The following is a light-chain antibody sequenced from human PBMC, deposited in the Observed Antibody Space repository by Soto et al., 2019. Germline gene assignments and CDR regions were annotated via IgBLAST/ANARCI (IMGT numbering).Light chain of an antibody. V-gene: IGKV3-11*01. Sequence: EIVLTQSPATLSLSPGERATLSCRASQSVSRYLAWYQQKPGQAPRLLIYDASHRATGIPARFSGSGSGTNVTLTISSLEPEDFAVYYCQQRSNWPITFGQGTRLEIK. J-gene: IGKJ5*01. CDR2: DAS. CDR3: QQRSNWPIT. CDR1: QSVSRY.